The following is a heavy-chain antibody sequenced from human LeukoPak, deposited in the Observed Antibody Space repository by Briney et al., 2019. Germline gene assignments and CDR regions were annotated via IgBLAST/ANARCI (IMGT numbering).Heavy chain of an antibody. D-gene: IGHD5-18*01. J-gene: IGHJ3*02. V-gene: IGHV1-8*01. Sequence: SGKVSCKASGDTFTSYDINRVRQATGQGLEWMGWMNPNSGNTGYAQKFQGRVTMTRNTSISTAYMELSSLRSEDTAVYYCASGGYMNDAYDICGQGTMVTVSS. CDR2: MNPNSGNT. CDR3: ASGGYMNDAYDI. CDR1: GDTFTSYD.